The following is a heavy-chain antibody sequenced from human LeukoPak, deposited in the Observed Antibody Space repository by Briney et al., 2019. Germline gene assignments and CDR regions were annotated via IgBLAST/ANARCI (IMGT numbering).Heavy chain of an antibody. CDR2: INHSGST. CDR3: ARTSEIVVVPAAITGSDY. CDR1: GGSFSGYY. D-gene: IGHD2-2*01. Sequence: SETLSLTCAVYGGSFSGYYWSWIRQPPGKGLEWIGEINHSGSTNYNPSLKSRVTISVDTSKNQFSLKLSSVTAADTAVYYCARTSEIVVVPAAITGSDYWGQGTLVTVSS. V-gene: IGHV4-34*01. J-gene: IGHJ4*02.